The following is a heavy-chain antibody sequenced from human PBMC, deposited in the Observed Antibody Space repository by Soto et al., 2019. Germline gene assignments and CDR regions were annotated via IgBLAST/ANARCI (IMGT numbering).Heavy chain of an antibody. D-gene: IGHD5-12*01. CDR1: GFSLSTSGVG. V-gene: IGHV2-5*02. CDR2: IYWDDDK. Sequence: QITLKESGPTLVKPTQTLTLTCTFSGFSLSTSGVGVGWIRQPPGKALEWLALIYWDDDKRYSPSLKSRLTITKDTSKNQVVLTMTNMDPLDTATYYCAHVYRGYDNFDYWGQGTLVTVSS. CDR3: AHVYRGYDNFDY. J-gene: IGHJ4*02.